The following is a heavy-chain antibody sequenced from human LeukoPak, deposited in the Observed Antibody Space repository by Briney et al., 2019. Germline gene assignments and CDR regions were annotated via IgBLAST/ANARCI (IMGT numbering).Heavy chain of an antibody. J-gene: IGHJ3*02. D-gene: IGHD3-9*01. Sequence: KPSETLSLTCTVSGGSISSYYWSWIRQPPGKGLEWIGYIYYSGSTNYNPSLKSRVTISVDTSKNQFSLKLSSVTAADTAVYYCARGSLYDYDILTGYSRGPDAFDIWGQGTMVTVSS. CDR1: GGSISSYY. CDR2: IYYSGST. CDR3: ARGSLYDYDILTGYSRGPDAFDI. V-gene: IGHV4-59*01.